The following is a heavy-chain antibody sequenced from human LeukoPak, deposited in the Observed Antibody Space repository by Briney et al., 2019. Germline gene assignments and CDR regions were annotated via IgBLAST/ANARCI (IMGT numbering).Heavy chain of an antibody. V-gene: IGHV3-9*03. Sequence: GGSLRLSCAASGFTFDDYAMHWVRQAPGKGLEWVSGISWNSGSIGYADSVKGRFTISRDNAKNSLYLQMNSLRAEDMALYYCAKAKDYYDTYYFDYWGQGTLVTVSS. CDR1: GFTFDDYA. J-gene: IGHJ4*02. D-gene: IGHD3-22*01. CDR3: AKAKDYYDTYYFDY. CDR2: ISWNSGSI.